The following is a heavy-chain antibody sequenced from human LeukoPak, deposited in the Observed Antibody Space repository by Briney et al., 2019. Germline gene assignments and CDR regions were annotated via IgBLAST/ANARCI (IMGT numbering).Heavy chain of an antibody. D-gene: IGHD5-12*01. CDR2: ISSSGSTI. CDR3: ARESSGYDYAIFDY. V-gene: IGHV3-11*01. J-gene: IGHJ4*02. CDR1: GFTFSNYG. Sequence: PGGSLRLSCAASGFTFSNYGMSWVRQAPGKGLEWVSYISSSGSTIYYADSVKGRFTVSRDNAKNSLYLQMNSLRAEDTAVYYCARESSGYDYAIFDYWGQGTLVTVSS.